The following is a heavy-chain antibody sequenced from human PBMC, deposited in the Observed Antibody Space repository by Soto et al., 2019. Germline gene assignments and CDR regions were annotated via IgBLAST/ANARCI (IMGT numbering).Heavy chain of an antibody. D-gene: IGHD4-17*01. CDR1: GFTFSDHY. CDR3: ARAYGGPATLDY. V-gene: IGHV3-72*01. CDR2: TRNKANSYTT. Sequence: EVQLVESGGGLVQPGGSLRLSCAASGFTFSDHYMNWVRQAPGKGLEWVGLTRNKANSYTTEYAASVKGRFTISRDDSKNSMYLQMNRLETDDTAVYYCARAYGGPATLDYWGQGTLVTVSS. J-gene: IGHJ4*02.